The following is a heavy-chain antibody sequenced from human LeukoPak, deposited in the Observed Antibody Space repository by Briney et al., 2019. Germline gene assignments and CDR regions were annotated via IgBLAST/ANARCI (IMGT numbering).Heavy chain of an antibody. D-gene: IGHD3-16*01. CDR1: GFPFSSHW. CDR2: IKQDGSEK. J-gene: IGHJ3*02. Sequence: GGSLRLSCAASGFPFSSHWLSWFRQSPGKGLEWVANIKQDGSEKYYVDSVKGRFTISRDNAKNSLYLQMNSLRAEDTAVYYCAREITWEVTPIWGQGTMVTVSS. V-gene: IGHV3-7*01. CDR3: AREITWEVTPI.